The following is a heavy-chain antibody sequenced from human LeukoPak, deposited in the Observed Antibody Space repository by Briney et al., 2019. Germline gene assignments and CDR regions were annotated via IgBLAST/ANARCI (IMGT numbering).Heavy chain of an antibody. Sequence: PGGSLRLSCAAPGFIFDNYAIHWVRQAPGRGLEWVSLISGDGGSTFYADSVRGRFTISRDNTRKSLSLQMSSLRSEDTALYYCARESETSGWYDYCGQGTLVTVSS. CDR3: ARESETSGWYDY. CDR2: ISGDGGST. V-gene: IGHV3-43*02. CDR1: GFIFDNYA. J-gene: IGHJ4*02. D-gene: IGHD6-19*01.